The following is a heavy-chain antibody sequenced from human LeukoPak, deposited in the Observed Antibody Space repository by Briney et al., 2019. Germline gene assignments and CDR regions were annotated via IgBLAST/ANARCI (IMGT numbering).Heavy chain of an antibody. CDR1: GFTFDDYG. CDR2: INWNGGST. V-gene: IGHV3-20*01. CDR3: ARELVGATHHYYMDV. Sequence: GGSLRLSCAASGFTFDDYGMSWVRQAPGKGLEWVSGINWNGGSTGYADSVKGRFTISRDNAKNSLYLQMNSLRAEDTALYLCARELVGATHHYYMDVWGKGTTVTVSS. D-gene: IGHD1-26*01. J-gene: IGHJ6*03.